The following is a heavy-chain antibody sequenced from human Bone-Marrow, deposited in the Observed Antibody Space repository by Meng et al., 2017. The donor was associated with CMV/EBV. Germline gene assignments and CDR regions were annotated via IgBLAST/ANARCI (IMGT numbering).Heavy chain of an antibody. CDR2: ISAYNGNT. Sequence: ASVKVSCKASGYTFTSYGISWVRQAPGQGLEWMGWISAYNGNTNYAQKLQGRVTMTTDTSTSTAYMELRSLRSDDTAVYYCARFGGDPHVVVPAAIRVGMRYFDPWGRGTLVTVSS. CDR1: GYTFTSYG. CDR3: ARFGGDPHVVVPAAIRVGMRYFDP. J-gene: IGHJ2*01. D-gene: IGHD2-2*02. V-gene: IGHV1-18*01.